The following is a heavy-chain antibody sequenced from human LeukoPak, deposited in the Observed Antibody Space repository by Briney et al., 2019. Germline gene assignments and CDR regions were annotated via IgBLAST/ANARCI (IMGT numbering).Heavy chain of an antibody. D-gene: IGHD5-12*01. CDR3: ARDRGGYSGYFDY. V-gene: IGHV4-34*09. J-gene: IGHJ4*02. CDR1: GGSFSGYY. Sequence: SETLSLTCAVYGGSFSGYYWSWIRQPPGKGLEWIGYIYYSGSTYYNPSLKSRVTISVDTSKNQFSLKVSSVTAADTAVYYCARDRGGYSGYFDYWGQGTLVTVSS. CDR2: IYYSGST.